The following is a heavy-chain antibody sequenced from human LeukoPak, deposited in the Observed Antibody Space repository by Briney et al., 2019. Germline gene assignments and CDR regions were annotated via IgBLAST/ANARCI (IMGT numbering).Heavy chain of an antibody. V-gene: IGHV4-30-4*08. CDR3: ARAASWGGGLPGNWFDP. Sequence: PSQTLSLTCTVPGGSISSGDYYWSWIRQPPGKGLEWIGYIYYSGSTYYNPSLKSRVTISVDTSKNQFSLKLSSVTAADTAVYYCARAASWGGGLPGNWFDPWGQGTLVTVSS. CDR1: GGSISSGDYY. D-gene: IGHD2-21*01. CDR2: IYYSGST. J-gene: IGHJ5*02.